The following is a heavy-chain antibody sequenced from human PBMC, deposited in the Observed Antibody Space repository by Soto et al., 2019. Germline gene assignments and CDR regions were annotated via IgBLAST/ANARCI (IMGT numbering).Heavy chain of an antibody. CDR2: IYYSGST. D-gene: IGHD6-19*01. V-gene: IGHV4-59*01. Sequence: PSETLSLTCTVSGGSISSYYWSWIRQPPGKGLEWIGYIYYSGSTNYNPSLKSRVTISVDTSKNQFSLKLSSVTAADTAVYYCARGYSSGWKYFQHWGQGTLVTVSS. J-gene: IGHJ1*01. CDR3: ARGYSSGWKYFQH. CDR1: GGSISSYY.